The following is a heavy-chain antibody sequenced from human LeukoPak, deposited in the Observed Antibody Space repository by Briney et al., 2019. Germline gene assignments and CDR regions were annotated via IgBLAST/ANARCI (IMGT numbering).Heavy chain of an antibody. D-gene: IGHD3-10*01. V-gene: IGHV1-69*04. J-gene: IGHJ1*01. CDR3: ASETYYYGSGTPRAEYFQH. Sequence: ASVKVSCKASGGTFSSYAISWVRQAPGQGLEWMGRIIPIFGIANYAQKFQGRVTITADKSTSTAYMELSSLRSEDTAVYYCASETYYYGSGTPRAEYFQHWGQGTLVTVSS. CDR2: IIPIFGIA. CDR1: GGTFSSYA.